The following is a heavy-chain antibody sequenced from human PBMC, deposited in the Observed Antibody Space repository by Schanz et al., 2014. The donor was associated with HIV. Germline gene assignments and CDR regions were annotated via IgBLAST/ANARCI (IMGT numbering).Heavy chain of an antibody. CDR2: ISAYNGNT. CDR1: GYIFTNYG. V-gene: IGHV1-18*01. D-gene: IGHD4-17*01. CDR3: ARSRYGDYPYYFDY. J-gene: IGHJ4*02. Sequence: QVHLVQSGAELKKPGASVTVSCETSGYIFTNYGISWMRQAPGQGLEWMGWISAYNGNTNYAQNVQGRVTVTTDTSTSTAYMELRSLRSDDTAVYYCARSRYGDYPYYFDYWGQGTLVTVSS.